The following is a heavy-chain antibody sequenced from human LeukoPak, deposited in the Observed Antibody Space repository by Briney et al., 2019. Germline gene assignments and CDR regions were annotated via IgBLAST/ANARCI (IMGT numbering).Heavy chain of an antibody. J-gene: IGHJ4*02. CDR1: GYTFTGYY. D-gene: IGHD6-19*01. V-gene: IGHV1-2*02. CDR2: INPNSGGT. CDR3: ARPYYSSGWPIDY. Sequence: ASVKVSCKASGYTFTGYYMHWVRQAPGQGLEWMGWINPNSGGTNYAQKFQGRVTMTRDTSISTAYMELSRLRSDDTAVYYCARPYYSSGWPIDYWGQGTLVTVSS.